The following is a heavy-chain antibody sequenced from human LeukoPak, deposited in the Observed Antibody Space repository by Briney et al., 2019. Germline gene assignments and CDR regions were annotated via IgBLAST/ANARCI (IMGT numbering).Heavy chain of an antibody. J-gene: IGHJ4*02. CDR2: FKSKTDGGTT. CDR1: GFTFSRAW. CDR3: TADLRGDYAPSLAS. V-gene: IGHV3-15*01. Sequence: GGSLRLSCAASGFTFSRAWMNWVRQAPGKGLEWVGRFKSKTDGGTTDYAAPVKGSFTISRDDSESTLYLQMNSLKTEDTALYYCTADLRGDYAPSLASWGQGTLVTVSS. D-gene: IGHD4-17*01.